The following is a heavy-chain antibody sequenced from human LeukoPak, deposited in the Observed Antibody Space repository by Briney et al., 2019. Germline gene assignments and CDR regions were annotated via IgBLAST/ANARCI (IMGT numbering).Heavy chain of an antibody. CDR1: GGSFSGYY. Sequence: SETLSLTCAVYGGSFSGYYWSWIRQPPGKGLEWIGEINHSGSTNYNPSLKSRVTISVDTSKNQFSLKLSSVTAADTAVYYCARPPRWSGYYGHAFDIWGQGTMVTVSS. J-gene: IGHJ3*02. CDR2: INHSGST. V-gene: IGHV4-34*01. D-gene: IGHD3-3*01. CDR3: ARPPRWSGYYGHAFDI.